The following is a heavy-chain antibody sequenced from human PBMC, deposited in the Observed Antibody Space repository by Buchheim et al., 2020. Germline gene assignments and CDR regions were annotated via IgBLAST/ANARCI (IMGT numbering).Heavy chain of an antibody. J-gene: IGHJ2*01. CDR1: GGSFSGYY. D-gene: IGHD3-22*01. V-gene: IGHV4-34*01. CDR2: INHSGST. Sequence: QVQLQQWGAGLLKPSETLSLTCAVYGGSFSGYYWSWIRQPPGKGLEWIGEINHSGSTNYNPSLKSRVTISVETTKNQFSLKLSSVTAADTAVYYCARGTMIVVVGGYWYFDLWGRGTL. CDR3: ARGTMIVVVGGYWYFDL.